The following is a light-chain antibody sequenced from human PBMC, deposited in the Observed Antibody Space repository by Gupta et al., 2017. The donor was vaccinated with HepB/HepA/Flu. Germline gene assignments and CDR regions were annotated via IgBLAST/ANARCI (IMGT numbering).Light chain of an antibody. J-gene: IGKJ3*01. CDR3: QQYGSSPNT. CDR2: GAS. CDR1: QNVSSSY. V-gene: IGKV3-20*01. Sequence: EIVLTQSPGTLSLSPGERATLSCRASQNVSSSYLAWYQQKPGQAPRLLIYGASSRATGIPDRFSGSGSGTDFTLTISRLEPEDFAVYYCQQYGSSPNTFGPGTKVDIK.